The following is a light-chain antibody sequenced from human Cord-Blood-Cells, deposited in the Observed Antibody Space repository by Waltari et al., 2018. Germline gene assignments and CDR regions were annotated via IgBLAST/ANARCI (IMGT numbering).Light chain of an antibody. CDR1: SSDVGSYNL. J-gene: IGLJ3*02. CDR2: EGS. CDR3: CSYAGSWV. Sequence: QSALTQPASVSGSPGQSITISCTGTSSDVGSYNLVSWYQQHPGKAPKLMIYEGSKRPSGVSNLFSGSKSGTTASLTISGLQAEDEADYYCCSYAGSWVFGGGTKLTVL. V-gene: IGLV2-23*01.